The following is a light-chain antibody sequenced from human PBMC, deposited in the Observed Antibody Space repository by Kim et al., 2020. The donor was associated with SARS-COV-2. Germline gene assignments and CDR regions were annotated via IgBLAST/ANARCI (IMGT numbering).Light chain of an antibody. Sequence: PGDRATLSCRASQSSTSTYVAGYQQKPGQAPRLLIYGTSTRAAGIPGRFSGSGSGTEYTLTINRLEPEDFAIYYCQQFGSSRTWTFGQGTKVDIK. J-gene: IGKJ1*01. CDR2: GTS. CDR3: QQFGSSRTWT. CDR1: QSSTSTY. V-gene: IGKV3-20*01.